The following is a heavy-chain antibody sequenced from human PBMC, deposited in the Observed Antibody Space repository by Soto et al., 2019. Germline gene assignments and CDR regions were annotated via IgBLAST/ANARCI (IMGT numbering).Heavy chain of an antibody. CDR1: GFTFSSYA. D-gene: IGHD2-21*01. Sequence: PGGSLRLSCAASGFTFSSYAMSWVRQAPGKGLEWVSAISGSGGSTYYADSVKGRFTISRDNSKNTLYLQMNSLRAEDTAVYYCAKDLNLAPRGHREFDYWGQGTLVTVSS. CDR2: ISGSGGST. J-gene: IGHJ4*02. V-gene: IGHV3-23*01. CDR3: AKDLNLAPRGHREFDY.